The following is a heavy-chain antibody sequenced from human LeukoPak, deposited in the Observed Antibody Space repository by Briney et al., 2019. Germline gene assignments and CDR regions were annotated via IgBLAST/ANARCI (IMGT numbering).Heavy chain of an antibody. D-gene: IGHD3-22*01. CDR2: ISGSGGST. CDR3: AKDLQSITMIVVVMGDY. V-gene: IGHV3-23*01. CDR1: GFTGSSNN. Sequence: GGSLRLYCAASGFTGSSNNKSWVRQGAGKGQEWVSNISGSGGSTYYADSVKGRFTISRDNSKNTLYLQMNSLRAEDTAVYYCAKDLQSITMIVVVMGDYWGQGTLVTVSS. J-gene: IGHJ4*02.